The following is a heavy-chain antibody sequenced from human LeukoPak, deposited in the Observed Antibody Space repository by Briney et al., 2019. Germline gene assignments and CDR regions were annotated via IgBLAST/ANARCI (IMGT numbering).Heavy chain of an antibody. V-gene: IGHV1-69*15. CDR2: IIPISGTT. J-gene: IGHJ5*02. D-gene: IGHD1-26*01. CDR1: GGPFTSYA. Sequence: SVKVSFKTSGGPFTSYAITWVRQAPGQGLEWMGKIIPISGTTNYAQKFQGRVTFTADESTSTAYMELSSLRSEDTALYYCARKLRLGGNWFDPWGQGTLGTVSS. CDR3: ARKLRLGGNWFDP.